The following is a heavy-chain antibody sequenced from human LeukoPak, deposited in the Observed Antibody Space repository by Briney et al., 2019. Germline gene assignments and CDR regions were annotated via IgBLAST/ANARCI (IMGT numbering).Heavy chain of an antibody. J-gene: IGHJ6*03. V-gene: IGHV1-8*03. CDR3: ARGPSYSSGFYYYYYMDV. D-gene: IGHD6-19*01. Sequence: ASVKVSCKASGFTFTSYDINWVRQASGQGLEWMGWINPNSGNTGYAQKFQDRVTISRDTSIGTAFMELSSLRSEDTAVYYCARGPSYSSGFYYYYYMDVWGKGTTVTVSS. CDR1: GFTFTSYD. CDR2: INPNSGNT.